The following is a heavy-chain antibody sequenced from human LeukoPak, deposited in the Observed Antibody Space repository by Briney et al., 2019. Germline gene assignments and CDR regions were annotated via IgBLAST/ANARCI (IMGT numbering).Heavy chain of an antibody. CDR1: GGSFSGYY. Sequence: PSETLSLTCAVYGGSFSGYYWSWIRQPPGKGLEWIGEINHSGSTNYNPSLKSRVTISVDTSKNQFSLKLSSVTAADTAVYYCQSRYLEWLLEYWGQGTLVTVSS. V-gene: IGHV4-34*01. CDR2: INHSGST. J-gene: IGHJ4*02. D-gene: IGHD3-3*01. CDR3: QSRYLEWLLEY.